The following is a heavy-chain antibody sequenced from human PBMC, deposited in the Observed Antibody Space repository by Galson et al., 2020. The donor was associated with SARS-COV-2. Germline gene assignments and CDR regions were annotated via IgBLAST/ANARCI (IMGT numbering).Heavy chain of an antibody. CDR2: ISQSGSN. V-gene: IGHV4-34*01. J-gene: IGHJ6*03. CDR1: GGSFSDYS. CDR3: ARGGSRPIMAFDYYYFYMDV. Sequence: TETLTPTCAVYGGSFSDYSWTWVRKHPGKGLEWIGEISQSGSNNYSPSLKSRVFMSVDTSKNQFSLKLRSVTAADTAVYYCARGGSRPIMAFDYYYFYMDVWGKGTTVTVSS. D-gene: IGHD3-10*01.